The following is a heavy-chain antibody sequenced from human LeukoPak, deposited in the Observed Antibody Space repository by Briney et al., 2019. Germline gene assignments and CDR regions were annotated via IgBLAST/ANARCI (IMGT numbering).Heavy chain of an antibody. V-gene: IGHV4-39*01. J-gene: IGHJ4*02. CDR3: ARHRISAAPDYFDY. Sequence: SETLSLTCTVSGGSIYGSSYYWGWIRQPPGKGLECIGSIYYSGSTYYNPSLKSRLSISIDTSKNQFSLRLSSVTAADTAVYYCARHRISAAPDYFDYWGQGTLVTVSS. CDR2: IYYSGST. D-gene: IGHD6-13*01. CDR1: GGSIYGSSYY.